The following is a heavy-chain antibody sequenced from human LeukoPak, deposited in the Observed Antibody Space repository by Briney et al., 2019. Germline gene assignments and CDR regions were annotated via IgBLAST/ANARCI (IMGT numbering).Heavy chain of an antibody. CDR1: GFTFSSYS. CDR2: ISSSSSYI. V-gene: IGHV3-21*01. Sequence: RGSLRLSCAASGFTFSSYSMNWVRQAPGKGLEWVSSISSSSSYIYYADSVKGRFTISRDNAKNSLYLQMNSLRAEGTAMYYCAKALLGGSYFLGYWGQGTLVIVSS. CDR3: AKALLGGSYFLGY. D-gene: IGHD1-26*01. J-gene: IGHJ4*02.